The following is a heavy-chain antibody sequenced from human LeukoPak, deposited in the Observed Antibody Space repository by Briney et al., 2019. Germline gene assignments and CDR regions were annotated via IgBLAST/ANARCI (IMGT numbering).Heavy chain of an antibody. CDR1: GGSISSSSYY. CDR3: ARVRWELLGEAFDI. V-gene: IGHV4-39*07. Sequence: SETLSLTCTVSGGSISSSSYYWGWIRQPPGKGLEWIGSIYYSGSTYYNPSLKSRVTISVDTSKNQFSLKLSSVTAADTAVYYCARVRWELLGEAFDIWGQGTMVTVSS. CDR2: IYYSGST. D-gene: IGHD1-26*01. J-gene: IGHJ3*02.